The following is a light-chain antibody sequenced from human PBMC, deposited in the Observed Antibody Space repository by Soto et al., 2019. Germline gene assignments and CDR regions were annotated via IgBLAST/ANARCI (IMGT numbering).Light chain of an antibody. Sequence: QAVVTQPPSVSGAPGQRVTISCTGGSSNIGAGYDVHWYQQVPGTAPKLLIYANNKRPSGVPDRFSGSKSGTSASLAITGLQAEDEADYYCQSYESTLSGWVFGGGTKLTVL. J-gene: IGLJ3*02. CDR3: QSYESTLSGWV. V-gene: IGLV1-40*01. CDR1: SSNIGAGYD. CDR2: ANN.